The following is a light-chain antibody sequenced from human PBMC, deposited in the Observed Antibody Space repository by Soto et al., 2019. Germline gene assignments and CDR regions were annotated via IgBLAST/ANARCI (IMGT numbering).Light chain of an antibody. CDR3: CSYSTSNTHNYV. Sequence: QSALTQPASVSGSPGQSITVSCTGTRSDIGGYNYVSWYQHHPGKAPQLIIYEVNLRPSGVSDRFSASKSGDTASLTISGLQAGDEADYYCCSYSTSNTHNYVFGTGTQVTVL. CDR1: RSDIGGYNY. J-gene: IGLJ1*01. V-gene: IGLV2-14*01. CDR2: EVN.